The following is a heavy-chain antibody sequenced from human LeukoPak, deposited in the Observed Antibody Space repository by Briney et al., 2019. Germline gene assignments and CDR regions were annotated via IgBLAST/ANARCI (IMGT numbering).Heavy chain of an antibody. CDR1: GYTFTNYG. Sequence: ASVKVSCKASGYTFTNYGIIRVRQAPGQGLECMGWISAYNGDTNYAQKLQGRVTMTTDTSTSTAYMELRSLRSDDTAVYYCARRTYSSGWHFDYWGQGTLVTVSS. J-gene: IGHJ4*02. V-gene: IGHV1-18*01. CDR2: ISAYNGDT. D-gene: IGHD6-19*01. CDR3: ARRTYSSGWHFDY.